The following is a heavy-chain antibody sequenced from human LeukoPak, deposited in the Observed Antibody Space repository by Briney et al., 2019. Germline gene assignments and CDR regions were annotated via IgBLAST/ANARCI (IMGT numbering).Heavy chain of an antibody. J-gene: IGHJ4*02. CDR3: AHMAAAGSSTTFDY. CDR2: IRYDGSNK. Sequence: PGGSLRLSCAASGFTFSSYGMHWVRQAPGKGLEWVAFIRYDGSNKYYADSVKGRFTISRDNSKNTLYLQMNSLRAEDTAVYYCAHMAAAGSSTTFDYWGQGTLVTASS. V-gene: IGHV3-30*02. D-gene: IGHD6-13*01. CDR1: GFTFSSYG.